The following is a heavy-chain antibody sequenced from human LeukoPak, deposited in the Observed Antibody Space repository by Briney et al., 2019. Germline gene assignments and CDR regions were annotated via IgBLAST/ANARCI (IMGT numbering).Heavy chain of an antibody. Sequence: PGGSLRLSCEASGFTFGNFGMTWVRQAPGKGLEWVAFIRYDGSNKYYADSVKGRFTISRDNSKNTLYLQMNSLRAEDTAVYYCAKDQRYYYDSSGYSDYWGQGTLVTVSS. D-gene: IGHD3-22*01. V-gene: IGHV3-30*02. J-gene: IGHJ4*02. CDR1: GFTFGNFG. CDR2: IRYDGSNK. CDR3: AKDQRYYYDSSGYSDY.